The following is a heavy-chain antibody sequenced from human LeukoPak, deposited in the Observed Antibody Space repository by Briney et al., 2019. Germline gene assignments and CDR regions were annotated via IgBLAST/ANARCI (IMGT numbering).Heavy chain of an antibody. Sequence: PSETLSLTCAVYGGSFSGYYWSWIRQPPGKGLEWIGEINHSGSTNYNPSLKSRVTISVDTSKDQFSLKLSSVTAADTAVYYCARHLGVPWGLDYWDQGTLVTVSS. CDR2: INHSGST. D-gene: IGHD7-27*01. CDR3: ARHLGVPWGLDY. CDR1: GGSFSGYY. V-gene: IGHV4-34*01. J-gene: IGHJ4*02.